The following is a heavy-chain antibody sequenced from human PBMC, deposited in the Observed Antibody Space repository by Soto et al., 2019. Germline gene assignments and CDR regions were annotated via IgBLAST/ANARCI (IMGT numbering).Heavy chain of an antibody. J-gene: IGHJ4*02. V-gene: IGHV3-30*18. D-gene: IGHD5-18*01. CDR3: AKDLTAMPTY. CDR2: ISYDGSNK. Sequence: GGSLRLSCAASGFTFSSYGMHWVRQAPGKGLEWVAAISYDGSNKYYADSVKGRFTISRDNSKNTLYLQMNSLRAEDTAVYYCAKDLTAMPTYWGQGTLVTVSS. CDR1: GFTFSSYG.